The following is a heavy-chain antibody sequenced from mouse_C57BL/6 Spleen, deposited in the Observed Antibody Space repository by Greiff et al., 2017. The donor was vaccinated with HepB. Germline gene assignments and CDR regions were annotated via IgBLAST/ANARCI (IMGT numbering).Heavy chain of an antibody. D-gene: IGHD2-3*01. CDR3: ARCFYDGYYDYAIDY. CDR2: IHPNSGST. J-gene: IGHJ4*01. Sequence: QVQLQQPGAELVKPGASVKLSCKASGYTFTSYWMHWVKQRPGQGLEWIGMIHPNSGSTNYNEKFKSKATLTVDKSSSTAYMQLSSLTSEDSAVYYCARCFYDGYYDYAIDYWGQGTSVTVSS. CDR1: GYTFTSYW. V-gene: IGHV1-64*01.